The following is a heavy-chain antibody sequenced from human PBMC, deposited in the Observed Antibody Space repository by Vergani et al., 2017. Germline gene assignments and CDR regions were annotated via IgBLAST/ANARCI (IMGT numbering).Heavy chain of an antibody. D-gene: IGHD3-22*01. CDR2: IRYDGSNT. CDR1: GFTFSNYG. Sequence: QVQLVESGGGVVQPGGSLRLSCGASGFTFSNYGMHWVRQAPGKGLEWVTFIRYDGSNTYYADSVKGRFTISRDNSKNTLFMQMNSLRPEETAVYYCAKDNGPGYYDSSGYCDYWGQGTLVTVSP. J-gene: IGHJ4*02. CDR3: AKDNGPGYYDSSGYCDY. V-gene: IGHV3-30*02.